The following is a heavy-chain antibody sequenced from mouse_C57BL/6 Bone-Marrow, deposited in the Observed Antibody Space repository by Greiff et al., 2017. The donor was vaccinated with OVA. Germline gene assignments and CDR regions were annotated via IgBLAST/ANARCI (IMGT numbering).Heavy chain of an antibody. CDR1: YTFSRRVH. J-gene: IGHJ1*03. D-gene: IGHD1-1*01. V-gene: IGHV1-87*01. CDR3: SEDSAVYYCSWTPLIYYYGSSPLYWYFDV. Sequence: QVQLQQSGPDLARPWASVKISCQAFYTFSRRVHFAIRDTNYWRQWVKQRPGQGLEWIGAIYPGIGDTSYNQKFKGKATLTADKSSSTAYIQLSSLTSEDSAVYYCSWTPLIYYYGSSPLYWYFDVWGTGTTVTVSS. CDR2: GQGLEWIG.